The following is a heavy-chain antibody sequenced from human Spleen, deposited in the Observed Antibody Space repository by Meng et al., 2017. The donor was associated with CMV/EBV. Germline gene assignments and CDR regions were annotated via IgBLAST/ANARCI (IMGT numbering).Heavy chain of an antibody. D-gene: IGHD1-26*01. CDR3: AKEKYSGSYYFDY. CDR2: INPNSGGT. Sequence: ASVKVSCKASGYTFTGYYMHWVRQAPGQGLEWMGWINPNSGGTNYAQKFQGRVTMTRDTSISTAYMELSRLRSDDTAVYYCAKEKYSGSYYFDYWSQGTLVTVSS. J-gene: IGHJ4*02. V-gene: IGHV1-2*02. CDR1: GYTFTGYY.